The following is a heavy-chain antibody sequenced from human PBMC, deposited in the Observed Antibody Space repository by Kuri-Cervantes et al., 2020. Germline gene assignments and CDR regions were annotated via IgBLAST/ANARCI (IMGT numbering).Heavy chain of an antibody. D-gene: IGHD3-16*01. CDR2: IYSGGST. Sequence: GESLKISCAASGFTVGSNYMSWVRQAPGKGLEWVSVIYSGGSTYYADSVKGRFTISRDNSKNTLYPQMNSLRAEDTAVYYCAGGGRPPGGYYYYTGMDVWGQGTTVTVSS. J-gene: IGHJ6*02. CDR3: AGGGRPPGGYYYYTGMDV. V-gene: IGHV3-66*01. CDR1: GFTVGSNY.